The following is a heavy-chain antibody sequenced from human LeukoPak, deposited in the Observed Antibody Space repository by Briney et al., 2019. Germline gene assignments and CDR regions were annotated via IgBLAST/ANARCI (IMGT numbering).Heavy chain of an antibody. J-gene: IGHJ4*02. CDR3: ARVTGYVIEDYFDY. CDR1: GGSISSYY. V-gene: IGHV4-59*01. D-gene: IGHD3-22*01. Sequence: PSETLSLTCTVSGGSISSYYWSWIRQPPGKGLEWIGYIYYSGSTNYNPSLTSRVTISVDTSKNQFSLKLSSVTAADTAMYYCARVTGYVIEDYFDYWGQGTLVTVSS. CDR2: IYYSGST.